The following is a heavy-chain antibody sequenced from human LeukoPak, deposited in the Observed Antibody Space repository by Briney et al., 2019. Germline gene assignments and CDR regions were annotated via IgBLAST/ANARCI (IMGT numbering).Heavy chain of an antibody. Sequence: GGSLRLSCAASGFTVSSNYMSWVRQAPGKGLEWVSVIYSGGSTYYADSVKGRFTISRDNSKNTLYLQMNSLRAEDTAVYYCARLDYDILTGYPIYIDYWGQGTLVTVSS. CDR2: IYSGGST. CDR1: GFTVSSNY. J-gene: IGHJ4*02. V-gene: IGHV3-66*01. CDR3: ARLDYDILTGYPIYIDY. D-gene: IGHD3-9*01.